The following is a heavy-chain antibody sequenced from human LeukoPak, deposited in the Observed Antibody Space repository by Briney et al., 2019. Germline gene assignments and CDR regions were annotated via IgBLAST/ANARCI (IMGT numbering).Heavy chain of an antibody. CDR2: ISYDGSNK. V-gene: IGHV3-30*18. Sequence: GRSLRLSCAASGFTFSSYGMHWVRQAPGKGLERVAVISYDGSNKYYADSVKGRFTISRDNSKNTLYLQMNSLRAEDTAVYYCAKIRITMIVVAPFDYWGQGTLVTVSS. CDR3: AKIRITMIVVAPFDY. CDR1: GFTFSSYG. D-gene: IGHD3-22*01. J-gene: IGHJ4*02.